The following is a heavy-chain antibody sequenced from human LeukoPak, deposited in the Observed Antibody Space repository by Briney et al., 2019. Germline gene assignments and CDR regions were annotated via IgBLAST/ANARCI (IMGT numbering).Heavy chain of an antibody. Sequence: PSETLSLTCAVYGGSFSGYYWSWIRQPPGKGLEWIGEINHSGSTNYNPSLKSRVTISVDTSKNQFSLKLSSVTAADTAVYYCARRGSSGWVYWGRGTLVTVSS. V-gene: IGHV4-34*01. CDR1: GGSFSGYY. J-gene: IGHJ4*02. D-gene: IGHD6-19*01. CDR3: ARRGSSGWVY. CDR2: INHSGST.